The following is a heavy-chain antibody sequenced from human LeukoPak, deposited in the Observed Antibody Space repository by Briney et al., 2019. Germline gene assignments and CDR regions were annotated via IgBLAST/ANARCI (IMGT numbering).Heavy chain of an antibody. J-gene: IGHJ3*02. Sequence: PSETLSLTCTVSGGSISSSSYYWGWIRQPPGKGLEWIGSIYYSGSTYYNPSLKSRITISVDTSKNQFSLKLSSVTAADTAVYYCARTNYGDYVSAFDIWGQGTMVTVSS. CDR3: ARTNYGDYVSAFDI. CDR2: IYYSGST. CDR1: GGSISSSSYY. V-gene: IGHV4-39*01. D-gene: IGHD4-17*01.